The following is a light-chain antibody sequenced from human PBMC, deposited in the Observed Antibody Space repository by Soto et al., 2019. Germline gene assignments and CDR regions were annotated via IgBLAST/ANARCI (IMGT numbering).Light chain of an antibody. Sequence: QSVLTQPPSVSGTPGQTVGISCSGGSSDIGSNTVNWYQQLPGTAPKLLIYGNRQRPSGVPDRFSGSKSGTSASLAISGLQSEDEAEYYCASWDDSRKWVFGGGTKLTVL. V-gene: IGLV1-44*01. J-gene: IGLJ3*02. CDR2: GNR. CDR3: ASWDDSRKWV. CDR1: SSDIGSNT.